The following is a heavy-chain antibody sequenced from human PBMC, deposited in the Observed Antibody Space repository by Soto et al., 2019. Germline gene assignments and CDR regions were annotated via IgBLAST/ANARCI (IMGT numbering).Heavy chain of an antibody. CDR3: ARCFFPAVAGRTYYGMDV. CDR1: GYTFTGYY. J-gene: IGHJ6*02. Sequence: ASVKVSCKASGYTFTGYYMHWVRQAPGQGLEWMGWINPNSGGTNYAQKFQGRVTMTRDTSISTAYMELSRLRSDDTAVYYCARCFFPAVAGRTYYGMDVWGQGNTVTVSS. D-gene: IGHD6-19*01. CDR2: INPNSGGT. V-gene: IGHV1-2*02.